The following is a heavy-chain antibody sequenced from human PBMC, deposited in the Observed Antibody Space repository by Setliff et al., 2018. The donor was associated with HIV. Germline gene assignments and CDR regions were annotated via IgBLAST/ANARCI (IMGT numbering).Heavy chain of an antibody. CDR3: ASSPAWRSDSGLHTFDY. J-gene: IGHJ4*02. Sequence: PSETLSLTCTVSGGSISSDDYYWNWIRQPPGKGLEWIGEINHNKSSDYNPSLKSRVTMSADTSKNQFSLKLSSVTAADTAVYYCASSPAWRSDSGLHTFDYWGQGTLVTVS. D-gene: IGHD2-15*01. V-gene: IGHV4-30-4*08. CDR2: INHNKSS. CDR1: GGSISSDDYY.